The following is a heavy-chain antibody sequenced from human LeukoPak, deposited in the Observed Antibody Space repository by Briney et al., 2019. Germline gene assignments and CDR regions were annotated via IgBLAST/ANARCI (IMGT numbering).Heavy chain of an antibody. V-gene: IGHV3-53*01. J-gene: IGHJ4*02. Sequence: GGSLRLSCAASGFTFSSYWMTWVRQAPGKGLEWVSVLYSGGSTYYTDSVKGRFTISRDNSKNTLYLQMHSLRAEDTAVYYCARWEGLMIPCDYWGQGTLVTVSS. CDR2: LYSGGST. D-gene: IGHD3-16*01. CDR3: ARWEGLMIPCDY. CDR1: GFTFSSYW.